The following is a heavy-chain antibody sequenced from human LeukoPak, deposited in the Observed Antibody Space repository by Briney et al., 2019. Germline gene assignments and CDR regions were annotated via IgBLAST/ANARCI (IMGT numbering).Heavy chain of an antibody. CDR3: ARHDSVLRRCMDV. CDR1: GLTVSNTY. D-gene: IGHD3-10*02. Sequence: PGGSLRLSCAASGLTVSNTYMSWVRQAPGKGLEWVSVIYSGGRTFYADYVKGRFTISRVGSTNSLTLRMNSLRVEDTAVYYCARHDSVLRRCMDVWGLGTTVTVSS. J-gene: IGHJ6*02. CDR2: IYSGGRT. V-gene: IGHV3-66*04.